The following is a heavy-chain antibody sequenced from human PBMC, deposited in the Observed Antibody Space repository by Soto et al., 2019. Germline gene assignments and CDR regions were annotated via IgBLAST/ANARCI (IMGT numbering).Heavy chain of an antibody. J-gene: IGHJ4*01. D-gene: IGHD1-26*01. CDR2: INPHSDDT. V-gene: IGHV1-2*02. CDR3: ARDSATGPGIGWDY. CDR1: GYIFSDYY. Sequence: QVLLVQSGAEVKKPGASVKVSCKASGYIFSDYYIHWERQAPGQGLEWLGWINPHSDDTRYAQKFRGRVTVTLDTSISTAYLDLSRLTSDDTAVYYCARDSATGPGIGWDYWGQGTLVTVSS.